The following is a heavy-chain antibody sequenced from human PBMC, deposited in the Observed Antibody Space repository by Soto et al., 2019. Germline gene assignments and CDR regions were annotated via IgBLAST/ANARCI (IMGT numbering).Heavy chain of an antibody. CDR2: ISSSSSYT. V-gene: IGHV3-11*06. CDR1: GFTFSDYY. Sequence: AGGSLRLSCAASGFTFSDYYMSWIRQAPGKGLEWVSYISSSSSYTNYADSVKGRFTISRDNSKNTLYLQMNSLRAEDTAVYYCARDGKPYGSGSYYSLGYYYYGMDVWGQGTTVTVSS. CDR3: ARDGKPYGSGSYYSLGYYYYGMDV. J-gene: IGHJ6*02. D-gene: IGHD3-10*01.